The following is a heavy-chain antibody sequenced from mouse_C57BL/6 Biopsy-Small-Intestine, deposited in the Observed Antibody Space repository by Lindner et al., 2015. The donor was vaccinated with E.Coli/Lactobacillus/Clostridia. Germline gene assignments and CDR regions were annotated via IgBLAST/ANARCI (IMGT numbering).Heavy chain of an antibody. CDR2: IWAGGST. J-gene: IGHJ3*01. D-gene: IGHD3-2*01. Sequence: VQLQESGPVLVAPSRSLSITCTVSGFSLTSYGVHWVRQPPGKGLEWLGVIWAGGSTNYNSALMSRLSISKDNSKSQVFLKMNSLQTDDTAMYYCASRQLGFGPFAYWGQGTLVTVSA. CDR3: ASRQLGFGPFAY. V-gene: IGHV2-9*02. CDR1: GFSLTSYG.